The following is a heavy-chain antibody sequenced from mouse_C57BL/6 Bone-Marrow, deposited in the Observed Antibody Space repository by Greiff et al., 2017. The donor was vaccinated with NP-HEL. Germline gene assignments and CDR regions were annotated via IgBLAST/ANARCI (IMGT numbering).Heavy chain of an antibody. CDR1: GYTFTDYY. V-gene: IGHV1-26*01. CDR3: ARPGYFDY. Sequence: VQLQQSGPELVKPGASVKISCKASGYTFTDYYMNWVKQSHGKSLEWIGDINPNNGGTSYNQKFKGKATLTVDKSSSTAYMELRSLTSEDSAVYCCARPGYFDYWGQGTTLTVSS. J-gene: IGHJ2*01. CDR2: INPNNGGT.